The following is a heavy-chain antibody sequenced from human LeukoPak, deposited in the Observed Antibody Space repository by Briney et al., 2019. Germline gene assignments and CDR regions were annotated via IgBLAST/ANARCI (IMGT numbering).Heavy chain of an antibody. J-gene: IGHJ5*02. D-gene: IGHD4-23*01. CDR2: ISGSGGST. CDR3: AKEFYGDYGGHNWFDH. V-gene: IGHV3-23*01. Sequence: GGSLRLSCAASGFTFSSTAMSWVRQTPGKGLEWVSGISGSGGSTYYADSVKGRFSISRGNSKNTLYLHMSSLRAGDTAVYYCAKEFYGDYGGHNWFDHWGQGTLVTVSS. CDR1: GFTFSSTA.